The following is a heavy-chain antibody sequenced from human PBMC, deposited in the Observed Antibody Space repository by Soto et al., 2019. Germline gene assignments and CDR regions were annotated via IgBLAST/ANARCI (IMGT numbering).Heavy chain of an antibody. CDR1: GYNFTRFG. CDR3: ARVYDFWSGYSNPFDY. Sequence: GASVKVSCKSSGYNFTRFGISWVRQAPGQGLEWMGWISTYNGNTNYAQRLQGRVTMTTDTSTNTAYMELRSLRSDDTAVYYCARVYDFWSGYSNPFDYWGQGTPVTVSS. J-gene: IGHJ4*02. V-gene: IGHV1-18*01. D-gene: IGHD3-3*01. CDR2: ISTYNGNT.